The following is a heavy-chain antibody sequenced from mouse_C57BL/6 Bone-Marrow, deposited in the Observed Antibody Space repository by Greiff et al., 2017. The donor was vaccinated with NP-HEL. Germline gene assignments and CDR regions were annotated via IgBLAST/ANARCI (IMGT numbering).Heavy chain of an antibody. CDR3: ARDDYYGPFAY. D-gene: IGHD1-2*01. J-gene: IGHJ3*01. V-gene: IGHV1-76*01. Sequence: VQLQESGAELVRPGASVKLSCKASGYTFTDYYINWVKQRPGQGLEWIARIYPGSGNTYYNEKFKGKATLTAEKSSSTAYMQLSSLTSEDSAVYFCARDDYYGPFAYWGQGTLVTVSA. CDR1: GYTFTDYY. CDR2: IYPGSGNT.